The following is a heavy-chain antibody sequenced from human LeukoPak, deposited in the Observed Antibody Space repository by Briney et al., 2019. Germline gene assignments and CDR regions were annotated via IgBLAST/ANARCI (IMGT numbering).Heavy chain of an antibody. J-gene: IGHJ4*02. D-gene: IGHD1-26*01. Sequence: AISGSGGSTYYSDSVKGRFTISRDNSKNTLYLQMNSLRAEDTAVYYCAKVGGSGSYLDYWGQGTLVTVSS. CDR3: AKVGGSGSYLDY. CDR2: ISGSGGST. V-gene: IGHV3-23*01.